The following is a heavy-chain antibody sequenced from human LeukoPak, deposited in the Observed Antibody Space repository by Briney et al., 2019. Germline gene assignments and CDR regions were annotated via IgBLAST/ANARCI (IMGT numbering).Heavy chain of an antibody. V-gene: IGHV1-24*01. Sequence: ASVKVSCKVSGYTLTELSMHWVRQAPGKGLEWMGGFDPEDGETIYAQKFQGRVTMTEDTSTDTAYMELSSLRSEDTAVYYCATLPVGVGATNVGDAFDIWGQGTMVTVSS. CDR2: FDPEDGET. D-gene: IGHD1-26*01. CDR3: ATLPVGVGATNVGDAFDI. CDR1: GYTLTELS. J-gene: IGHJ3*02.